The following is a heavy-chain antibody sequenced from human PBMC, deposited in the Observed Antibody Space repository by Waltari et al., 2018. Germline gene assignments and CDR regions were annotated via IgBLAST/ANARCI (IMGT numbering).Heavy chain of an antibody. CDR1: GGTFSSYA. CDR2: IIPIFGTA. CDR3: AREGVTMVRGVTHFDY. J-gene: IGHJ4*02. D-gene: IGHD3-10*01. Sequence: QVQLVQSGAGVKKPGTSVKVSCKASGGTFSSYAISWVPQAHGQGLEWMGGIIPIFGTANYAQKFQGRVTITADESTSTAYMELSSLRSEDTAVYYCAREGVTMVRGVTHFDYWGQGTLVTVSS. V-gene: IGHV1-69*01.